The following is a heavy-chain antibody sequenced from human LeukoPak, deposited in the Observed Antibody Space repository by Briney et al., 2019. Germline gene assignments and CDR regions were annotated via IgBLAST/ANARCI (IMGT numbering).Heavy chain of an antibody. D-gene: IGHD3-3*01. J-gene: IGHJ6*03. Sequence: LETLSLTCTVSGGSISSYYWSWIRQPPGKGLEWIGYIYYTGSTSYNPSLTSRVTMSLDASKNQFSLELNSVTPADTAVYYCARAVNTLFGVVLYSHYYYMDVWGKGTTVTVSS. CDR1: GGSISSYY. CDR2: IYYTGST. CDR3: ARAVNTLFGVVLYSHYYYMDV. V-gene: IGHV4-59*01.